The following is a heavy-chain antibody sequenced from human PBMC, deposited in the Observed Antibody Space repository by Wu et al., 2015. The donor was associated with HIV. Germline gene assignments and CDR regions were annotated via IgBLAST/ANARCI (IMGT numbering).Heavy chain of an antibody. CDR3: ARVSVRRRDCSGASCRVSILDAFNV. CDR2: VIPLFGVE. D-gene: IGHD2-15*01. Sequence: QLVQSGAEVRKPGSSVKVSCKASGGSFSSYGISWVRQAPGQGLEWMGGVIPLFGVESYAQKFHDRVKITTDESSITAYMDLSGLSSDDTAMYYCARVSVRRRDCSGASCRVSILDAFNVWGQGTLVTSLQ. CDR1: GGSFSSYG. V-gene: IGHV1-69*05. J-gene: IGHJ3*01.